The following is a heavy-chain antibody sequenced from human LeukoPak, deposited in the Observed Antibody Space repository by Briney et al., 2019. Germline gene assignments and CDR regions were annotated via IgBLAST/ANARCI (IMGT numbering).Heavy chain of an antibody. V-gene: IGHV1-2*02. J-gene: IGHJ4*02. D-gene: IGHD3-10*01. CDR3: ARDSSYFGGSDY. CDR2: IIPNSGGT. Sequence: ASVKVSCKASGYTFIDYHIHWVRQAPGQGLEWMGRIIPNSGGTDSAQKFQGRVTMTRDTSINTAYMELNSLRSDDTAVYHCARDSSYFGGSDYWGQGTLVTVSS. CDR1: GYTFIDYH.